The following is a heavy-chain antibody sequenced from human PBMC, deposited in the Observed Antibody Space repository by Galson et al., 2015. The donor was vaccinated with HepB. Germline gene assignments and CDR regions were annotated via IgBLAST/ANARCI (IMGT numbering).Heavy chain of an antibody. Sequence: SLRLSCAASGSTFSDYNMNWVRQAPGKGLEWISYISSGSSAIYYADSVKGRFTISRDDAKKSLYLQMNNLRDDDTAVYFCARDLYSGAYTFDYWGQGTLVTVSS. CDR3: ARDLYSGAYTFDY. CDR2: ISSGSSAI. CDR1: GSTFSDYN. J-gene: IGHJ4*02. V-gene: IGHV3-48*02. D-gene: IGHD4-11*01.